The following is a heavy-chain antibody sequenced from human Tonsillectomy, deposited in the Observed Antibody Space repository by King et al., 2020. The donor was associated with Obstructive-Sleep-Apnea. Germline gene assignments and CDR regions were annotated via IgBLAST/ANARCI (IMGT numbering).Heavy chain of an antibody. V-gene: IGHV3-30*04. CDR3: ARGGGGSSSPLDY. CDR1: GFTFSSSS. J-gene: IGHJ4*02. Sequence: VQLVESGGGVVQPGRSLRLSCAASGFTFSSSSMHWVRQAPGKGLEWVAVISYDGSDCYYAESVKGRLTISKDNSKNTVYLQVNSLRAEDTAMYYCARGGGGSSSPLDYWGQGTLVTVSS. CDR2: ISYDGSDC. D-gene: IGHD1-26*01.